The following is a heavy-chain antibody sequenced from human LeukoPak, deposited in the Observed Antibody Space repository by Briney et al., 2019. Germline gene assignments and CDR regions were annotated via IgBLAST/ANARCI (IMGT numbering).Heavy chain of an antibody. V-gene: IGHV1-69*06. CDR1: GGTFSSYA. CDR3: ARDRGVVRGAIGGWFDP. D-gene: IGHD3-10*01. J-gene: IGHJ5*02. CDR2: IIPIFGTA. Sequence: GASVKVSCKASGGTFSSYAISWVRQAPGQGLEWMGGIIPIFGTANYAQKFQGRVTITADKSTSTAYMELSSLRSEDTAVYYCARDRGVVRGAIGGWFDPWGQGTLVTVSS.